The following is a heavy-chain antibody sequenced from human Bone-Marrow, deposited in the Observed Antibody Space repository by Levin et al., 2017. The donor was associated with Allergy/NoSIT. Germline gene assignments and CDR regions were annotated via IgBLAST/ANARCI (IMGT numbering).Heavy chain of an antibody. J-gene: IGHJ4*02. CDR1: GFTFDDYT. Sequence: GESLKISCAASGFTFDDYTMHWVRQAPGKGLEWVSLISWDGGSTYYADSVKGRFTISRDNSKNSLYLQMNSLRTEDTALYYCAKDTPYGDSYRYYFDYWGQGTLVTVSS. D-gene: IGHD4-17*01. V-gene: IGHV3-43*01. CDR3: AKDTPYGDSYRYYFDY. CDR2: ISWDGGST.